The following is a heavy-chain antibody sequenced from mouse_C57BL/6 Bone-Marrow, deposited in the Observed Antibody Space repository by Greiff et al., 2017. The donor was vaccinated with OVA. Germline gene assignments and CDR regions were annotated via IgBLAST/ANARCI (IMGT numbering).Heavy chain of an antibody. CDR3: ELYYGSSPWYFDV. Sequence: QVQLQQSGAELVKPGASVKLSCKASGYTFTSYWMHWVKQRPGRGLEWIGRIDPNSGGTKYNEKFKSKATLTVDKPSSTAYMQLSSLTSEDSAVYYCELYYGSSPWYFDVWGTGTTVTVSS. D-gene: IGHD1-1*01. CDR1: GYTFTSYW. V-gene: IGHV1-72*01. J-gene: IGHJ1*03. CDR2: IDPNSGGT.